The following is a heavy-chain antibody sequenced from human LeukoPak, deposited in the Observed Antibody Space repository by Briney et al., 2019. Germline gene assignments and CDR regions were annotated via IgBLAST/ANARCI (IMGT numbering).Heavy chain of an antibody. J-gene: IGHJ6*02. Sequence: SETLSLTCTVSGGSISSGGYYWSWIRQPPGKGLEWIGHIYYSGSTYYNPSLKSRVTISVDTSKNQFSLKLSSVTAADTAVYYCASVDSSYYYGMDVWGQGTTVTVSS. D-gene: IGHD5-18*01. V-gene: IGHV4-30-4*01. CDR3: ASVDSSYYYGMDV. CDR2: IYYSGST. CDR1: GGSISSGGYY.